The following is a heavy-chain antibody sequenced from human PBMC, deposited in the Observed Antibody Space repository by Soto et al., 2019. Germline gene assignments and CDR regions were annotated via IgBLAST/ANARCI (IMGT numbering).Heavy chain of an antibody. V-gene: IGHV2-5*01. CDR3: AHTTGSSGCAIMGY. Sequence: QITLKESGPTQVKPTQTLTLTCTVSGFSLSTIGVGVGWIRQPPGKALEWLALIFWNDDKRYSPTLRTRLTITKDTSKNQVVLTLTNMDPVDTATYYCAHTTGSSGCAIMGYWGQGTLVTVSS. CDR1: GFSLSTIGVG. D-gene: IGHD6-19*01. CDR2: IFWNDDK. J-gene: IGHJ4*02.